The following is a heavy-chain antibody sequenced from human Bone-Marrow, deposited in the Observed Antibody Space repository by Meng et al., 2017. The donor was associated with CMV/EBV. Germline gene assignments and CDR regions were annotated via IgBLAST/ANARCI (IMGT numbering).Heavy chain of an antibody. V-gene: IGHV1-69*04. D-gene: IGHD3-10*01. CDR1: GGTFSSYT. J-gene: IGHJ6*02. Sequence: SVKVSCKASGGTFSSYTISWVRQAPGQGLEWMGRIIPILGIANYAQKFQGRVTITADKSTSTAYMELSSLRSEDTAMYYCARDHSMVNYYYYGMDVWGQGTTVTVSS. CDR2: IIPILGIA. CDR3: ARDHSMVNYYYYGMDV.